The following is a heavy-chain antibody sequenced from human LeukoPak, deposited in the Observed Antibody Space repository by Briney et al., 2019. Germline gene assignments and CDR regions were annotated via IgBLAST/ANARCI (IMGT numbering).Heavy chain of an antibody. J-gene: IGHJ4*02. CDR3: AREVVLSTSAWFEY. Sequence: GGSLKLSCAVSGFTFNSYWMSWVRPAPGKGLEWVANIKEDGTEKYYQDSVKGRFTISRDNAKNSLYLQMNSLRAEDTAVYYCAREVVLSTSAWFEYWGQGTLVTVSS. D-gene: IGHD3-22*01. CDR2: IKEDGTEK. V-gene: IGHV3-7*01. CDR1: GFTFNSYW.